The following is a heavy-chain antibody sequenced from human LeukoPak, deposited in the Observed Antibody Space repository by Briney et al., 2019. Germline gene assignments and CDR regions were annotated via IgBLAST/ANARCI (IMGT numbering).Heavy chain of an antibody. CDR3: ARRMRDYDILTGYYGTGSYFDY. V-gene: IGHV4-34*01. CDR1: GGSFSGYY. J-gene: IGHJ4*02. CDR2: INHSGST. D-gene: IGHD3-9*01. Sequence: PSETLSLTCAVYGGSFSGYYWTWIRQPPGKGLEWIREINHSGSTNYNPSLKSRVTISVDTSKNQFSLKLSSVTAADTAVYYCARRMRDYDILTGYYGTGSYFDYWGQGTLVTVSS.